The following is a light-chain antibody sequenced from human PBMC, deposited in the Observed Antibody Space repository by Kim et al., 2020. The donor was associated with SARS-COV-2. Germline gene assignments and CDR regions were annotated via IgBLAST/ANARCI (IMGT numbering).Light chain of an antibody. Sequence: SYELTQPLSVSVAPGKTARITCGGNNIGSKSVHWYQQKPGQAPVLVIYYDSDRPSGIPERFSGSNSGNTATLTISRVEAGDEADYYCQVWDSSSENWVFGGGTQLTVL. CDR1: NIGSKS. J-gene: IGLJ3*02. CDR2: YDS. V-gene: IGLV3-21*04. CDR3: QVWDSSSENWV.